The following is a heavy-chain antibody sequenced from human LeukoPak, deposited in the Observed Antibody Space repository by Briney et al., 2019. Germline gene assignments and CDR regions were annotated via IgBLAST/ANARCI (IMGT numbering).Heavy chain of an antibody. J-gene: IGHJ4*02. D-gene: IGHD3-3*01. CDR3: ARGVKRQKNRFLEWLFGYYFDY. CDR1: GYTFTGYY. V-gene: IGHV1-2*02. Sequence: ASVKVSCKASGYTFTGYYMHWVRQAPGQGLEWMGWINPKSGGTNYAQKFQGRVTMTRDTSISTAYMELSRLRSDDTAVYYCARGVKRQKNRFLEWLFGYYFDYWGQGTLVTVSS. CDR2: INPKSGGT.